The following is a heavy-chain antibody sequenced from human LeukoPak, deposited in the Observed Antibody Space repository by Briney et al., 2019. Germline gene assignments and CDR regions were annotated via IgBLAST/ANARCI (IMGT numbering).Heavy chain of an antibody. J-gene: IGHJ4*02. V-gene: IGHV4-39*01. CDR2: LYYSGSS. Sequence: SETLSLTCTVSGGSINSSSYYWRCIRQPPGKGLEWIGSLYYSGSSYYNPSLKSRVTISVDTSKSQFSLKLSSVPAADTAVYYCARQLGYCSSTSCYADKVDYWGQGTLVTVS. D-gene: IGHD2-2*01. CDR1: GGSINSSSYY. CDR3: ARQLGYCSSTSCYADKVDY.